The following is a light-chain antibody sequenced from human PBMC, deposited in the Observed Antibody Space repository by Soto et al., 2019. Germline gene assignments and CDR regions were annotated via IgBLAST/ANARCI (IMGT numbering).Light chain of an antibody. J-gene: IGLJ2*01. Sequence: QTVVTQEPSLTVSPGGTVTLTCASSTGAVTNDNYPNWLQQKPGQAPRGLIYSANNRHSWTPVRFSGSLLGGKAALTLSGVKPEAEGDYYCLLYFGGVKVFGGGTKLTVL. CDR3: LLYFGGVKV. CDR2: SAN. CDR1: TGAVTNDNY. V-gene: IGLV7-43*01.